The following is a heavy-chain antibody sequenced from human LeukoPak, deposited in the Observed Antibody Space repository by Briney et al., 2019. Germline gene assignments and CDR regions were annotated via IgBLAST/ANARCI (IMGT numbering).Heavy chain of an antibody. J-gene: IGHJ4*02. D-gene: IGHD5-24*01. CDR1: GYTFTSYY. V-gene: IGHV1-46*01. CDR2: INPSGGST. CDR3: AGGQRRDGYKGYFDY. Sequence: ASVTVSCTASGYTFTSYYMHWVRQAPGQGLEWMGIINPSGGSTSYAQKFQGRVTMTRDTSTSTVYMELSSLRSEDTAVYYCAGGQRRDGYKGYFDYWGQGTLVTASS.